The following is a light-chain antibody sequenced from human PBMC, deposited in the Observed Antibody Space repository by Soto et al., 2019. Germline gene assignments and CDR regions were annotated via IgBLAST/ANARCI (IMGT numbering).Light chain of an antibody. V-gene: IGLV2-14*01. CDR2: EVS. J-gene: IGLJ1*01. CDR1: TSDIGDYNY. CDR3: GSYTGHNTLV. Sequence: QSALTQPASVSGSPGQSITISCTGTTSDIGDYNYVSWYQQSPGKAPNLLIYEVSDRPSGVSNRFSGYKSGNTASLTISGLQTEDEADYYCGSYTGHNTLVFGTGTKLTVL.